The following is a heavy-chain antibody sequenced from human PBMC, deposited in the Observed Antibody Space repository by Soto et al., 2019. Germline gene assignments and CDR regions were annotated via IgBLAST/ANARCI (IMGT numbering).Heavy chain of an antibody. D-gene: IGHD4-17*01. V-gene: IGHV1-18*04. J-gene: IGHJ4*01. CDR3: ARVVKAGDYGDYGRYNFDY. CDR1: GYTFTTYG. CDR2: ISAYSGNT. Sequence: QVQLVQSGAEVKKPGASVKVSCKASGYTFTTYGITWVRQAPGQGLEWMGWISAYSGNTNYAQKLQGRLTVTTDTSTNTAYMDLRSLRSEDTAVYYCARVVKAGDYGDYGRYNFDYWGHGTLVTVSS.